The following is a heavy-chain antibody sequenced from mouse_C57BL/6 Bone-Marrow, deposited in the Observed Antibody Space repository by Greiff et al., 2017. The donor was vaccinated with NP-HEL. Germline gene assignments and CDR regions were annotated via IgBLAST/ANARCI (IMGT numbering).Heavy chain of an antibody. CDR2: ISSGSSTI. CDR1: GFTFSDYG. CDR3: ARPPYYYGSSYPYWYFDV. V-gene: IGHV5-17*01. J-gene: IGHJ1*03. Sequence: EVMLVESGGGLVKPGGSLKLSCAASGFTFSDYGMHWVRQAPEKGLEWVAYISSGSSTIYYADTVKGRFTISRDNAKNTLFLQMTSLRSEDTAMYYCARPPYYYGSSYPYWYFDVWGTGTTVTVSS. D-gene: IGHD1-1*01.